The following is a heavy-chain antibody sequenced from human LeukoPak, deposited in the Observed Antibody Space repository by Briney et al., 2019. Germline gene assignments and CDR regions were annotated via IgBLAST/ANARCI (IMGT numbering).Heavy chain of an antibody. V-gene: IGHV1-2*02. Sequence: GASVKVSCKASGYTFTGYYMHWVRQAPGQGLEWMGWINPNSGGTNYAQKFQGRVTMTRDTSISTAYMELSRLRSDDTAVYYCARSRSIAVALPDYWGQGTLVTVSS. J-gene: IGHJ4*02. CDR2: INPNSGGT. D-gene: IGHD6-19*01. CDR1: GYTFTGYY. CDR3: ARSRSIAVALPDY.